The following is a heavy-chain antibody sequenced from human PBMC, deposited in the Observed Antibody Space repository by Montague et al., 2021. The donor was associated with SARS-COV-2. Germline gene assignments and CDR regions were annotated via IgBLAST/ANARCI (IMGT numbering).Heavy chain of an antibody. CDR1: GFKFDDYG. CDR3: ARGSFGVYHF. J-gene: IGHJ4*02. CDR2: INFNGGST. Sequence: SLRLSCAASGFKFDDYGMSWVRQAPGKGPEWVAAINFNGGSTGYADSLKGRSTISRDSAKSSLYLQMTTLRVDDTALYYCARGSFGVYHFWGQGTLVIVSS. D-gene: IGHD5/OR15-5a*01. V-gene: IGHV3-20*04.